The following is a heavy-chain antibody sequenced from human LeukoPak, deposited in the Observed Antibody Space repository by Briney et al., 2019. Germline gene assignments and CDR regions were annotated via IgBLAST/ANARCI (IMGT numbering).Heavy chain of an antibody. Sequence: GASVKVSCKASGYTFTGYYMHWVRQAPGQGLGWMGWINPNSGGTNYAQKFQGRVTMTRDTSISTAYMELSRLRSDDTAVYYCARGQRITIFGVAIHYWGQGTLVTVSS. CDR3: ARGQRITIFGVAIHY. CDR1: GYTFTGYY. V-gene: IGHV1-2*02. D-gene: IGHD3-3*01. CDR2: INPNSGGT. J-gene: IGHJ4*02.